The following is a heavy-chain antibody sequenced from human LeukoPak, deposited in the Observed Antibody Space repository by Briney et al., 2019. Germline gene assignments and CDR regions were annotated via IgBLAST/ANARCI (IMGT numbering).Heavy chain of an antibody. V-gene: IGHV3-21*01. CDR1: GFMFSAYS. Sequence: GGSLRLSCAASGFMFSAYSMDWVCQAPGKGLEWVSSISRSSTYLYYTDSLKGRFTISRDNAKNSLYLQMNSLRAEDTALYYCARGVGTQDYFDYWGQGALVTVSS. CDR3: ARGVGTQDYFDY. D-gene: IGHD2-15*01. CDR2: ISRSSTYL. J-gene: IGHJ4*02.